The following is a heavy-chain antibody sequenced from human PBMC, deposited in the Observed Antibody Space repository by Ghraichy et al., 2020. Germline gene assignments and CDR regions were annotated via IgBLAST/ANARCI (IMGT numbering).Heavy chain of an antibody. V-gene: IGHV4-4*02. Sequence: SETLSLTCAVSGGSISSSNWWSWVRQPPGKGLEWIGEIYHSGSTNYNPSLKSRVTISVDKSKNQFSLKLSSVTAADTAVYYCASKPWGSSSGWFDPWGQGTLVTVSS. CDR3: ASKPWGSSSGWFDP. J-gene: IGHJ5*02. CDR1: GGSISSSNW. D-gene: IGHD6-13*01. CDR2: IYHSGST.